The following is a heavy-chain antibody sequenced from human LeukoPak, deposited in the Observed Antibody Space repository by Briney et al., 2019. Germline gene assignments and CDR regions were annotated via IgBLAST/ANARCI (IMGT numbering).Heavy chain of an antibody. J-gene: IGHJ5*02. CDR3: ATEVWQCLVRT. V-gene: IGHV4-38-2*01. CDR2: IYHSGRT. Sequence: SETLSLTCGVSGYSISSGYYWGWIRQPPGNGLEWIGSIYHSGRTYYNPSLKSRVTISVDTSKNQFSLKLTSVTAADTAVYYCATEVWQCLVRTWCQGTLVTVSS. D-gene: IGHD6-19*01. CDR1: GYSISSGYY.